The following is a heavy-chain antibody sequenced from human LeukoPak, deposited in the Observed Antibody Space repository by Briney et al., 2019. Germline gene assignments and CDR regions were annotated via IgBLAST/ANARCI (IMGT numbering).Heavy chain of an antibody. D-gene: IGHD6-13*01. CDR2: IYIDGRI. CDR3: ARGVSAAGSYYFDS. CDR1: GFSVSNYY. J-gene: IGHJ4*02. V-gene: IGHV3-53*01. Sequence: PGGSLRLSCAAAGFSVSNYYVNWVRQAPGKGLECVSVIYIDGRIYYADTVRGRFTISRDDSKNTVYLQLNNLRADGTALYSCARGVSAAGSYYFDSWGQGTLVTVSS.